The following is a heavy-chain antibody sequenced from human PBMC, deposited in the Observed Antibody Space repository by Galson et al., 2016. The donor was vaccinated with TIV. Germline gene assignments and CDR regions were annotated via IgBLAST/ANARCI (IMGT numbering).Heavy chain of an antibody. CDR1: GFPVSDNY. D-gene: IGHD4-23*01. CDR2: IHTGGNT. J-gene: IGHJ6*02. CDR3: ARERRHCGNECFLQYYYGMDV. V-gene: IGHV3-66*02. Sequence: SLRLSCAASGFPVSDNYMTWVRRAPGKGLEWVSIIHTGGNTNYADSVRGRFTISRDNAKNTVYLQMSRLRAEDAAVYYCARERRHCGNECFLQYYYGMDVWGRGTTVTVS.